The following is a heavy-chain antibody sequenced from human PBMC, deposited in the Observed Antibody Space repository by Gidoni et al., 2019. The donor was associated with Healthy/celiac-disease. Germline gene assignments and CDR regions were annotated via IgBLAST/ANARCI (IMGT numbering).Heavy chain of an antibody. V-gene: IGHV3-23*01. D-gene: IGHD6-19*01. CDR2: ISGSGGST. CDR1: GFTFSSYA. Sequence: EVQLLESGGGLVQPGGSLRLSFAASGFTFSSYAMSWVLQSPGKGLEWVSAISGSGGSTYYADSVKGRFTISRDNSKNTLYLQMNSLRAEDTAVYYCAKATYSSGWYYFDYWGQGTLVTVSS. J-gene: IGHJ4*02. CDR3: AKATYSSGWYYFDY.